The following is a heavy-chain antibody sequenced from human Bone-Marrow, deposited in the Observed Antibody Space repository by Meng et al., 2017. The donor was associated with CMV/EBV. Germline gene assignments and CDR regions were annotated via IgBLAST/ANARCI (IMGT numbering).Heavy chain of an antibody. CDR2: ISSSSSYI. CDR3: ARVAPLGSGGDSFDY. CDR1: GFTFSSYS. V-gene: IGHV3-21*01. Sequence: GESLKISCAASGFTFSSYSMNWVRQAPGKGLEWVSSISSSSSYIYYADSAKGRFTISRDNAKNSLDLQMKSLRAEDTAVYYCARVAPLGSGGDSFDYWGQGNLV. D-gene: IGHD2-15*01. J-gene: IGHJ4*02.